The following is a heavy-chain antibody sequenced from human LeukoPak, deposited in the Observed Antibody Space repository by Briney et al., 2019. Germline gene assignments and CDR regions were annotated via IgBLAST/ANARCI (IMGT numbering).Heavy chain of an antibody. CDR3: ARDLTNDYGEPG. J-gene: IGHJ4*02. CDR1: GFTVSR. Sequence: PEGSLRFSCAASGFTVSRHELGPPGSREGAGVGLRFTISRDNSKNTLYLQMNSLRAEDTAVYYCARDLTNDYGEPGWGQGTLVTVSS. D-gene: IGHD4-17*01. V-gene: IGHV3-66*01.